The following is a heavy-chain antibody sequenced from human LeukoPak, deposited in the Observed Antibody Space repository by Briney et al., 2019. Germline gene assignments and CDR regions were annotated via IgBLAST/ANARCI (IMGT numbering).Heavy chain of an antibody. Sequence: GRSLRLSCAASGFTFSSYGMHWVRQAPGKGLEWEAVISYDESNKYYADSVRGRFTISRDNSKNTLYLQMNILRAEDTAVYYCAKVAYCTGGSCYGGGFDYWGQGTLVTVSS. D-gene: IGHD2-15*01. V-gene: IGHV3-30*18. CDR2: ISYDESNK. CDR1: GFTFSSYG. J-gene: IGHJ4*02. CDR3: AKVAYCTGGSCYGGGFDY.